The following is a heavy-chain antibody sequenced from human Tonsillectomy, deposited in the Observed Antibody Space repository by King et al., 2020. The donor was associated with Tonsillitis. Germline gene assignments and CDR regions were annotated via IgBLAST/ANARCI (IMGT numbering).Heavy chain of an antibody. J-gene: IGHJ6*02. CDR1: GDSVSGNSAA. CDR3: ARLIHYSGSEPRMDV. D-gene: IGHD3-10*01. Sequence: QVQLQQSGPGLVKPSQTLSLTCAISGDSVSGNSAAWIWIRQSPSRGLEWLGRTSYRSKWYNDYAVSVKSRITISPGTSKNQFSLQLNSVTPEDTAVYYCARLIHYSGSEPRMDVWGQGTTVTVSS. V-gene: IGHV6-1*01. CDR2: TSYRSKWYN.